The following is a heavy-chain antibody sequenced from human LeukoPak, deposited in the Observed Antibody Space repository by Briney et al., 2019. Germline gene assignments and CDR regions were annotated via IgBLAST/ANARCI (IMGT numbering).Heavy chain of an antibody. J-gene: IGHJ3*02. CDR2: INHSGST. V-gene: IGHV4-34*01. CDR3: ARVFTWYQLLYDAFDI. CDR1: GGSFSGYY. Sequence: SETLSLTCAVYGGSFSGYYWSWIRQPPGKGLEWIGEINHSGSTNYNQSLKSRVTISVDTSKNQFSLKLSSVTAADTAVYYCARVFTWYQLLYDAFDIWGQGTMVTVSS. D-gene: IGHD2-2*02.